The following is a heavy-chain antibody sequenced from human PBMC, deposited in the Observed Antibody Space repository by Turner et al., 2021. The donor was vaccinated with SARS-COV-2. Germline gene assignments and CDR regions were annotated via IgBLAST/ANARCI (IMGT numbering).Heavy chain of an antibody. D-gene: IGHD2-2*01. CDR2: MNRDSGNT. CDR3: ARGGYCSSTSCSPYWYFDL. J-gene: IGHJ2*01. V-gene: IGHV1-8*02. Sequence: QVQLVQSWAAVSMPCASFNVSCTASGYTFTSYDINWVRQATGQGHEWMGWMNRDSGNTGYAQKFQGRVTMTRNTSISKAYKELSSLRSEDTAVYYWARGGYCSSTSCSPYWYFDLWGRGTLVTVSS. CDR1: GYTFTSYD.